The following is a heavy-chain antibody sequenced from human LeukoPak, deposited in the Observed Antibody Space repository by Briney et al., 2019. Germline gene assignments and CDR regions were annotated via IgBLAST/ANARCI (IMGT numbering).Heavy chain of an antibody. CDR3: ARGVRYFDWLPASYFDY. D-gene: IGHD3-9*01. J-gene: IGHJ4*02. V-gene: IGHV4-4*07. Sequence: SETLSLTCTVSGGSISSYYWSWIRQPAGKGLEWIGRIYTSGSTNYNPSLKSRVTMSVDTSKNQFSLKLSSVTAADTAVYYCARGVRYFDWLPASYFDYWGQGTLVTVSS. CDR1: GGSISSYY. CDR2: IYTSGST.